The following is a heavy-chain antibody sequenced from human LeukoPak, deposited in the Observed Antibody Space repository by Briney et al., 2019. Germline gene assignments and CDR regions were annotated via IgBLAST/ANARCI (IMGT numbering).Heavy chain of an antibody. CDR1: GYTFTSYD. CDR3: ARDALDVVVVAATFGLNWLDR. J-gene: IGHJ5*02. Sequence: SVKVSCKASGYTFTSYDINWVRQATGQGLEWMGRIIPIFGTANYAQKFQGRVTITTDESTSTAYMELSSLRSEDTAVYYCARDALDVVVVAATFGLNWLDRWGQGTLVSVSS. V-gene: IGHV1-69*05. CDR2: IIPIFGTA. D-gene: IGHD2-15*01.